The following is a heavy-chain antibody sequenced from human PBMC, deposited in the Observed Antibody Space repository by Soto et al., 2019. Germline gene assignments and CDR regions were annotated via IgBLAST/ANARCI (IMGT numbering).Heavy chain of an antibody. CDR2: VSHDGRNT. CDR1: GFTFSDYA. V-gene: IGHV3-30*18. Sequence: VQLVESGGGVVQPGRSLRLSCAASGFTFSDYAMQWVRQAPGKGLEWVAVVSHDGRNTHYADSVKGRLTISRDSSKNTVSLEMTSLRAEDTAVYYCAKGGRQWLVTSDFNYWGQGALVTVSS. CDR3: AKGGRQWLVTSDFNY. J-gene: IGHJ4*02. D-gene: IGHD6-19*01.